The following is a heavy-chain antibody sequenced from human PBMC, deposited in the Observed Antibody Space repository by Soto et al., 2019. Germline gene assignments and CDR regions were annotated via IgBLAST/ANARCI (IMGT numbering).Heavy chain of an antibody. CDR1: GGSISSYY. V-gene: IGHV4-59*08. D-gene: IGHD2-15*01. CDR3: ARRYGGTFDY. CDR2: IYYSGST. J-gene: IGHJ4*02. Sequence: SETLSVTCTVSGGSISSYYWSWSRQPPGKGLEWIGYIYYSGSTNYNPSLKSRVTISVDTSKNQFSLKLSSVTAADTAVYYCARRYGGTFDYWGQGTLVTVSS.